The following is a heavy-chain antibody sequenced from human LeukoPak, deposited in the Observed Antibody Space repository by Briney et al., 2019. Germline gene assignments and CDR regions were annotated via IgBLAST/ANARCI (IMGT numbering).Heavy chain of an antibody. Sequence: GGSLRLSCTASGFNFGSYDINWIRQAPGKGLEWISYIRSTGRYRYYSDSVTGRFYISRDNAKNLVYLQMNGLRDDDTAVYYCARDLSDVTLDYWGQGTLVTVSS. J-gene: IGHJ4*02. V-gene: IGHV3-48*02. D-gene: IGHD2-21*02. CDR2: IRSTGRYR. CDR3: ARDLSDVTLDY. CDR1: GFNFGSYD.